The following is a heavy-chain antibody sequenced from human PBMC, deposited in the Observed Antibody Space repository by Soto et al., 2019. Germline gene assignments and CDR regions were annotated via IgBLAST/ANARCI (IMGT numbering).Heavy chain of an antibody. D-gene: IGHD2-8*02. CDR1: GGSFSGYY. CDR2: INHSGST. Sequence: SETLSLTCAVYGGSFSGYYWSWIRQPPGKGLEWIGEINHSGSTNYNPSLKSRVTISVDTSKNQFSLKLSSVTAADTAVYYCARVVECATRLVNYYYGMYFWGQGTTVTVSS. CDR3: ARVVECATRLVNYYYGMYF. J-gene: IGHJ6*02. V-gene: IGHV4-34*01.